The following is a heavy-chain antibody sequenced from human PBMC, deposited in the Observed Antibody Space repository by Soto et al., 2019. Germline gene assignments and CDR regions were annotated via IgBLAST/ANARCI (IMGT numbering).Heavy chain of an antibody. Sequence: QITLKESGPTLVNPTQTLTLTCSFSGFSLTTDGVGVGWVRQPPGEALEWLSLIYWDDDERYSPSLKTRLTITKDPSKNQVVLTMTNMDRVDTATYYCAHSRNLITEDAQVGDFDYWGQGILVTVSS. CDR2: IYWDDDE. V-gene: IGHV2-5*02. CDR3: AHSRNLITEDAQVGDFDY. J-gene: IGHJ4*02. CDR1: GFSLTTDGVG. D-gene: IGHD3-10*01.